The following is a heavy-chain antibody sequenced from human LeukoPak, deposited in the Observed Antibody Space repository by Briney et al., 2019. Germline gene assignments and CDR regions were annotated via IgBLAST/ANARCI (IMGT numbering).Heavy chain of an antibody. J-gene: IGHJ4*02. V-gene: IGHV3-9*01. D-gene: IGHD3-16*01. CDR3: AKDKNYEGSLSLDY. CDR1: GFIFSNDA. CDR2: ISWNSGSI. Sequence: GGSLRLSCAASGFIFSNDAMHWVRHAPGKGLEWVSGISWNSGSIGYADSVKGRFTISRDNAKNSLYLQMNSLRAEDTALYYCAKDKNYEGSLSLDYWGQGTLVTVSS.